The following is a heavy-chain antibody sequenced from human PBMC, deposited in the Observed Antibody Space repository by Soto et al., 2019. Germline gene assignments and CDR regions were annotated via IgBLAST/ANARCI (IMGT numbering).Heavy chain of an antibody. J-gene: IGHJ6*02. D-gene: IGHD3-3*01. CDR3: SRVGWSNSKCYTRGMDV. Sequence: SETLSLTCTASGGSISGYYGSWVRQPAGKGLEWVGRIYSAGTTNYSPSLKSRVTMSLDTSKDQFSLHLNSVTAADTAVYYCSRVGWSNSKCYTRGMDVWGQGTTVTVSS. CDR1: GGSISGYY. V-gene: IGHV4-4*07. CDR2: IYSAGTT.